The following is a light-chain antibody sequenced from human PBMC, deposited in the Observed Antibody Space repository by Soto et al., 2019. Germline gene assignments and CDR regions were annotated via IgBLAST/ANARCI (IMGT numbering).Light chain of an antibody. J-gene: IGLJ3*02. CDR3: QSYDIRLSGWV. CDR1: SSNNGSNY. V-gene: IGLV1-47*02. Sequence: SVLTPPPSASGTPGQRVTISCSGRSSNNGSNYVYWYQQLPGTAPKLLLQHNNQRPSGVPDQFSGAKSATSASRAISGLRSADEADDYCQSYDIRLSGWVFGGGTKPTVL. CDR2: HNN.